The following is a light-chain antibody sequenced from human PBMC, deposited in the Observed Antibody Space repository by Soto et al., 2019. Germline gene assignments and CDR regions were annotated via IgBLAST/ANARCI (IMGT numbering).Light chain of an antibody. V-gene: IGLV2-8*01. Sequence: QSVLTQPPSASGSPGQSVTISCTGTSSDIGAYNYVSWYQQHPGKAPKLMIHEVSKRPSGVPDRFSGSKSGNTASLTVSGLQADYAADYYCSSYAGSNDRWVFSEGTKLTVL. CDR1: SSDIGAYNY. CDR2: EVS. J-gene: IGLJ3*02. CDR3: SSYAGSNDRWV.